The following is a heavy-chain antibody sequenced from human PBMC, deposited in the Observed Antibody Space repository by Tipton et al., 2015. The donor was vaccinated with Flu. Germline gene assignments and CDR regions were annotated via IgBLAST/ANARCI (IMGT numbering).Heavy chain of an antibody. CDR2: IIPILGIA. Sequence: QLVQSGAEVKKPGSSVKVSCKASGGTFSSYAVSWVRQAPGQGLEWMGGIIPILGIANYAQKFQGRVTITADKSTSTAYMELSSLRSEGTAVYYCARRGADCSGGSCYPHFDYWGQGTLVTVSS. J-gene: IGHJ4*02. D-gene: IGHD2-15*01. CDR1: GGTFSSYA. CDR3: ARRGADCSGGSCYPHFDY. V-gene: IGHV1-69*09.